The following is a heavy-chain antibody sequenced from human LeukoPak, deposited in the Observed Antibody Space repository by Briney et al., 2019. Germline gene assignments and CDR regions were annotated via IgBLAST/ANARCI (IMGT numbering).Heavy chain of an antibody. J-gene: IGHJ5*02. D-gene: IGHD2-2*01. Sequence: ASVKVSCKASGYTFTGYYMHWVRQAPGQGLEWMGWIKPNSGGTNYAQTFQGRVTMTRDTSISTAYMELSRLRSDDTAVYYCAREGYCSSTSCYDETGNWFDPWGQGTLVTVSS. CDR2: IKPNSGGT. CDR1: GYTFTGYY. V-gene: IGHV1-2*02. CDR3: AREGYCSSTSCYDETGNWFDP.